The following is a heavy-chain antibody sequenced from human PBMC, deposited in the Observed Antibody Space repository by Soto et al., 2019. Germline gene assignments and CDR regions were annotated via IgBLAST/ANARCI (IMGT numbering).Heavy chain of an antibody. CDR3: ARRLYGDYDY. V-gene: IGHV1-18*01. Sequence: QAQLVQSGAEVKEPGASVKVSCKASGYSFTTSGITWVRQAPGQGLEWMGWISTYNGNTNYAQKLQDRVTLTTDTSTSTAYMELRRLRSDDTAAYYCARRLYGDYDYWGQGTLVTVSS. CDR1: GYSFTTSG. D-gene: IGHD4-17*01. CDR2: ISTYNGNT. J-gene: IGHJ4*02.